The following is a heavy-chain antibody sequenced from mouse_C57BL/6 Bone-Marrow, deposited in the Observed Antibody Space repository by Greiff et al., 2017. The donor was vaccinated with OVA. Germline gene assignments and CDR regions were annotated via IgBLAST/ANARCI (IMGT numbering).Heavy chain of an antibody. CDR2: ISNGGGST. Sequence: EVQVVESGGGLVQPGGSLKLSCAASGFTFSDYYMYWVRQTPEKRLEWVAYISNGGGSTYYPDTVKGRFTISRDNAKTTLYLQSSRLKSDDTAMYYCARVFGSRWYFDVWGTGTTVTVSS. CDR3: ARVFGSRWYFDV. D-gene: IGHD1-1*01. CDR1: GFTFSDYY. V-gene: IGHV5-12*01. J-gene: IGHJ1*03.